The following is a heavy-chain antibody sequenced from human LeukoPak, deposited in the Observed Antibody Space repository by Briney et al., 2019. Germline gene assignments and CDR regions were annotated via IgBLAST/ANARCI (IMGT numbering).Heavy chain of an antibody. V-gene: IGHV3-23*01. Sequence: GGSLRLSCAASGFIFSDYAMNWVRQAPGKGLEWVSAISGSGGSTYYADSVKGRFTISRDNSKNTLYLQMNSLRGEDTAVYYCAKGGGYDSDYYYYGMDVWGQGTTVTVSS. CDR1: GFIFSDYA. J-gene: IGHJ6*02. CDR3: AKGGGYDSDYYYYGMDV. CDR2: ISGSGGST. D-gene: IGHD5-12*01.